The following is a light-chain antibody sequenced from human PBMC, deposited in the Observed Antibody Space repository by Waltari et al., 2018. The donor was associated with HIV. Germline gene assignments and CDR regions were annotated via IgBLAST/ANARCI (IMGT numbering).Light chain of an antibody. CDR1: NIGSKS. V-gene: IGLV3-21*04. J-gene: IGLJ2*01. CDR2: YES. CDR3: QVWDTATAHVI. Sequence: SYVVTQPPSVSVAPGQTARISCGGDNIGSKSVHWYPQRPGQAPVLVIYYESDRPSGIPERFSSSSSGNTDTLTISRVEAGDEADYFCQVWDTATAHVIFGGGTKLTVL.